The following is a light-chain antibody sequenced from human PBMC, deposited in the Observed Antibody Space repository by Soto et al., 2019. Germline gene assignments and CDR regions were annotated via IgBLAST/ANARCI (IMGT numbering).Light chain of an antibody. CDR2: AAS. V-gene: IGKV3-20*01. J-gene: IGKJ2*01. Sequence: IVLTQSPVTLSLSPGERATLSCRASRSFASSYLGWYQQKPGQAPRLLIYAASTRATGIPDRFSGIGSATDFTLTISRLEPEDSAVYYCQHYDSSPPNTFGQETKLEIK. CDR3: QHYDSSPPNT. CDR1: RSFASSY.